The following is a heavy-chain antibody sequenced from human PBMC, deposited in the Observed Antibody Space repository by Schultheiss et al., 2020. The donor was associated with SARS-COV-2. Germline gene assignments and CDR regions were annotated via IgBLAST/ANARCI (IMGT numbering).Heavy chain of an antibody. V-gene: IGHV3-21*05. J-gene: IGHJ6*02. Sequence: GGSLRLSCAASGFTFSSYGMHWVRQAPGKGLEWVSYISSSSSYTNYADSVKGRFTISRDNAKNSLYLQMNSLRAEDTAVYYCARAGYGMDVWGQGTTVTVSS. CDR2: ISSSSSYT. CDR3: ARAGYGMDV. CDR1: GFTFSSYG.